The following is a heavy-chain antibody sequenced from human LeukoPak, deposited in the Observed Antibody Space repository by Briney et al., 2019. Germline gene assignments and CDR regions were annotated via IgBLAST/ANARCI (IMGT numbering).Heavy chain of an antibody. CDR2: ISSDGSST. CDR1: GFTFSSYW. Sequence: PGGSLRLSRAASGFTFSSYWMHWVRQAPGKGLVWVSRISSDGSSTNYADSVKGRFTISRDNAKNTLYLQMNSLRAEDTAVYYCARAPGYSSGFGYWGQGTLVTVSS. V-gene: IGHV3-74*01. J-gene: IGHJ4*02. CDR3: ARAPGYSSGFGY. D-gene: IGHD6-19*01.